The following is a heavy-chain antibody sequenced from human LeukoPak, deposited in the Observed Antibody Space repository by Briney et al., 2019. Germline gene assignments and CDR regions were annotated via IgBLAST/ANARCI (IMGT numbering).Heavy chain of an antibody. CDR1: GGSISSYY. V-gene: IGHV4-59*08. CDR2: VFYSGTT. D-gene: IGHD3-16*01. J-gene: IGHJ6*02. CDR3: ARQGGGYDYYYYYGMDV. Sequence: SETLSLTCTVSGGSISSYYWSWIRQPPGKGLEWIGYVFYSGTTNYNPSLKSRVTISIDTSKKQFSLKLSSVTAADTAVYYCARQGGGYDYYYYYGMDVWGQGTTVTVSS.